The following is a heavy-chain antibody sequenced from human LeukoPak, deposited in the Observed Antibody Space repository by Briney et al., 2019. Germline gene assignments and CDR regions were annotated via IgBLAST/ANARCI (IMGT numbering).Heavy chain of an antibody. Sequence: GGSLRLSCAASGFTLSSYAMTWVRQAPGKGLEWVSAISGSGGSTYYADSVKGRFTISRDNSKNTLYLQMNSLRAEDTAVYYCAKVGSGWSIDYWGQGTLVTVSS. V-gene: IGHV3-23*01. J-gene: IGHJ4*02. CDR3: AKVGSGWSIDY. D-gene: IGHD6-19*01. CDR2: ISGSGGST. CDR1: GFTLSSYA.